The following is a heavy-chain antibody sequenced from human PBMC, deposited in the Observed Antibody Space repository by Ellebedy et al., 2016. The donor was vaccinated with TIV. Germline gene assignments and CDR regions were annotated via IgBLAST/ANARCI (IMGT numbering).Heavy chain of an antibody. CDR3: ARGKSGTYIHHAFDQ. V-gene: IGHV3-23*05. CDR2: MYGSGRGI. J-gene: IGHJ4*02. D-gene: IGHD1-14*01. Sequence: PGGSLRLSCAASGFTFSSFAMGWVRQIPGKGLEWVSGMYGSGRGISYSDSVKGRFTISRDNSRNTLSLEMNSLTAEDTAMYYCARGKSGTYIHHAFDQWGQGTLGTVCS. CDR1: GFTFSSFA.